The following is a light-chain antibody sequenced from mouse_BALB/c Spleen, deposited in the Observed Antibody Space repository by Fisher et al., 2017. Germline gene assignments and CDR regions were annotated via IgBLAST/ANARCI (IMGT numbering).Light chain of an antibody. V-gene: IGKV4-59*01. Sequence: IVITQTTAIMSASPGEKVTMTCRASSSVSYMHWYQQKSSTSPKLWIYDTSKLASGVPARFSGSGSGTSYSLTISSMEAEDAATYYCQQWSSNPPTFGGGTKLEIK. CDR2: DTS. CDR3: QQWSSNPPT. CDR1: SSVSY. J-gene: IGKJ2*01.